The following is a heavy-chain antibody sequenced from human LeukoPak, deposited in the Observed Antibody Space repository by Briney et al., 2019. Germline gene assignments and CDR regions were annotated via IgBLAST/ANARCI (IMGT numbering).Heavy chain of an antibody. J-gene: IGHJ4*02. CDR1: GGSFSGYY. CDR2: INHSGST. D-gene: IGHD2-2*01. V-gene: IGHV4-34*01. CDR3: ARGYCSGTSCPKVGPDY. Sequence: SETLSLACAVYGGSFSGYYWSWIRQPPGKGLEWIGEINHSGSTNYNPSLKSRVTISVDTSKNQFSLKLSSVTAADTAVYYCARGYCSGTSCPKVGPDYWGQGTLVTVSS.